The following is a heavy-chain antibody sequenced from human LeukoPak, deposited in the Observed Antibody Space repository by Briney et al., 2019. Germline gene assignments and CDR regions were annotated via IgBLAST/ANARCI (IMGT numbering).Heavy chain of an antibody. V-gene: IGHV3-66*01. J-gene: IGHJ4*02. CDR3: ARDPVYSGDDC. CDR2: ISSFDTT. Sequence: GGSLRLSCVASGFTVSGNDMSWVRQAPGKGLEWVSVISSFDTTFYADSVKGRFSISRDNSKNTLYLQMNSLRPEDTAVYYCARDPVYSGDDCWGQGTLVTVSS. CDR1: GFTVSGND. D-gene: IGHD5-12*01.